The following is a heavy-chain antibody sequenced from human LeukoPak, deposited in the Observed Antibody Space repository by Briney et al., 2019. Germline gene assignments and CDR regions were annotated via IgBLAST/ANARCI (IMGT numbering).Heavy chain of an antibody. D-gene: IGHD2/OR15-2a*01. CDR3: ATWAFYHNLDV. CDR2: IKADGSGT. CDR1: GFTVGLYA. Sequence: GGALRLSCAASGFTVGLYAMNWVGKGPGRGLEWVSVIKADGSGTFYADSVRGRFTTSRDNSKNSLYLQMNSLTSEDTALYYCATWAFYHNLDVWGQGTTVIVSS. V-gene: IGHV3-43*02. J-gene: IGHJ6*02.